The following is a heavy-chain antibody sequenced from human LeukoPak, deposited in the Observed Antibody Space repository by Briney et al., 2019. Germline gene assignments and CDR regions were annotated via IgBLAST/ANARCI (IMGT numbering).Heavy chain of an antibody. CDR1: GFSVSSNY. CDR3: ARAVVVTAISN. CDR2: IYSSGST. V-gene: IGHV3-53*01. J-gene: IGHJ4*02. Sequence: GGSLRLSCAAPGFSVSSNYMNWVRQAPGKGLEWVSVIYSSGSTYYADSMKGRFTISRDNSKNTLYLQMDSLRAEDTAVYYCARAVVVTAISNWGQGTLVTVSS. D-gene: IGHD2-21*02.